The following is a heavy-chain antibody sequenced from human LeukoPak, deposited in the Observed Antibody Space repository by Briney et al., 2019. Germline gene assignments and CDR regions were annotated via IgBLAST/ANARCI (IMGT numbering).Heavy chain of an antibody. D-gene: IGHD3-9*01. J-gene: IGHJ4*02. V-gene: IGHV4-61*02. Sequence: SETLSLTCSVSGYSISSGYYWGWIRQPAGKGLEWIGRIHTSGTTNYNPSLKSRVTISVDTSKNQFSLKLSSVTAADTAVYYCARDRSDIYFDYWGQGTLVTVSS. CDR1: GYSISSGYY. CDR2: IHTSGTT. CDR3: ARDRSDIYFDY.